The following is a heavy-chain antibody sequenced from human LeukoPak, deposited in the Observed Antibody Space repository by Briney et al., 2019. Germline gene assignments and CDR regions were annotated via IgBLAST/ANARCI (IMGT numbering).Heavy chain of an antibody. D-gene: IGHD3-10*01. J-gene: IGHJ4*02. CDR3: AGGFGELGDFDY. V-gene: IGHV3-48*03. Sequence: GGSLRLSCAASGFTFSSYEMNWVRHAPGKGLEWVSYISSSGSTIYYADSVKGRFTISRDNAKNSLYLQMNSLRAEDTAVYYCAGGFGELGDFDYWGQGTLVTVSS. CDR2: ISSSGSTI. CDR1: GFTFSSYE.